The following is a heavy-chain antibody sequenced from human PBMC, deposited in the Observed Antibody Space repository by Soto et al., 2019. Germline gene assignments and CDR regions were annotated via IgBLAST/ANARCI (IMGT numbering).Heavy chain of an antibody. CDR2: INAYNGNT. Sequence: ASVKVSCKASGYTFTSYGISWVRQAPGQGLEWMGWINAYNGNTNYAEKLQGGVTMTTDTSTSTAYMELRSLRSDDTAVYYCARDLVAYYYDSSGYYWGQGTLVTVSS. CDR1: GYTFTSYG. D-gene: IGHD3-22*01. V-gene: IGHV1-18*01. CDR3: ARDLVAYYYDSSGYY. J-gene: IGHJ4*02.